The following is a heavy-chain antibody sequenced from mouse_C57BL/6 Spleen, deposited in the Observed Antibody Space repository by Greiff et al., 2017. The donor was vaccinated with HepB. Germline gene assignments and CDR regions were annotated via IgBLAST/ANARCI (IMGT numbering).Heavy chain of an antibody. CDR2: ISSGSSTI. J-gene: IGHJ2*01. V-gene: IGHV5-17*01. D-gene: IGHD1-1*01. CDR1: GFTFSDYG. Sequence: VMLVESGGGLVKPGGSLKLSCAASGFTFSDYGMHWVRQAPEKGLEWVAYISSGSSTIYYADTVKGRFTISRDNAKNTLLLQMTSLRSEDTAMYYCARSDYYGSPFDYWGQGTTLTVSS. CDR3: ARSDYYGSPFDY.